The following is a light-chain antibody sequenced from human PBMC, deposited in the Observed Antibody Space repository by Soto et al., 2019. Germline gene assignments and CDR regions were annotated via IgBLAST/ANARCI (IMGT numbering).Light chain of an antibody. V-gene: IGKV3-20*01. CDR1: QNVTSRY. CDR3: QHYGTSHT. CDR2: GAF. Sequence: EIVLTQSPGTLSLSPGERATLSCRASQNVTSRYLAWYQQKPGQAPRLLIFGAFSRATGIPDRFSGSGYGKDFTLTISRLEPEDFAVYYCQHYGTSHTFGQGTKLE. J-gene: IGKJ2*01.